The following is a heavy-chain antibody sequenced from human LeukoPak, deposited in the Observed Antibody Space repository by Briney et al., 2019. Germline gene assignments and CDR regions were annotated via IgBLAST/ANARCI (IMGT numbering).Heavy chain of an antibody. J-gene: IGHJ4*02. D-gene: IGHD3-10*01. CDR2: INSDGSST. V-gene: IGHV3-74*01. Sequence: GGSLRLSCAASGFTFRSNCMHWVRQGPGKGLVWVSRINSDGSSTSYADSVKGRFTISRDNAKNTLYLQMNSLRAEDTAVYYCATYYYGSGSSTKVDYWGQGTLVTVSS. CDR1: GFTFRSNC. CDR3: ATYYYGSGSSTKVDY.